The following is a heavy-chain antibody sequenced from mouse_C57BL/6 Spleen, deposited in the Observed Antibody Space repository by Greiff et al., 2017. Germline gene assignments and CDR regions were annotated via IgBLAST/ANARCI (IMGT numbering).Heavy chain of an antibody. CDR3: ARYGTGTGYFDY. Sequence: QVQLQQPGAELVKPGASVKLSCKASGYTFTSYWMQWVKQRPGQGLEWIGEIDPSDSYTNYNQKFKGKATLTVDTSSSTAYMQLSSLTSEDSAVYYCARYGTGTGYFDYWGQGTTLTVSS. V-gene: IGHV1-50*01. D-gene: IGHD4-1*01. CDR2: IDPSDSYT. CDR1: GYTFTSYW. J-gene: IGHJ2*01.